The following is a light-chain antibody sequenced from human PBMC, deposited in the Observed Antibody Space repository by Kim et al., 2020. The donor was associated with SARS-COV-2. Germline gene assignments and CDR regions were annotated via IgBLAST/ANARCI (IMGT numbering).Light chain of an antibody. Sequence: QSITISCTGSSGNVGGHKFVSLYQQHPGKAPKLMIYDVSQRPSGVSTRFSGSKSGNTASLTISGLQAEDEANYYCCSYAGSNDLVFGGGTQLTVL. V-gene: IGLV2-23*02. CDR2: DVS. CDR3: CSYAGSNDLV. J-gene: IGLJ3*02. CDR1: SGNVGGHKF.